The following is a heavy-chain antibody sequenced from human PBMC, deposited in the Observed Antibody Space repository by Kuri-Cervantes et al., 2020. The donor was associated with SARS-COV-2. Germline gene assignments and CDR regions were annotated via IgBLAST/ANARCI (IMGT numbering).Heavy chain of an antibody. CDR1: GYIFTSYY. V-gene: IGHV1-46*01. CDR3: AKGGLYYYDSSGYLDY. CDR2: INPTVGDT. J-gene: IGHJ4*02. D-gene: IGHD3-22*01. Sequence: ASVKVSCKASGYIFTSYYLHWVRQAPGQGLEWMGVINPTVGDTTYAQKFQGRVTMTRDTSTSTVYVELSSLRSEDTAVYYCAKGGLYYYDSSGYLDYWGQGTLVTVSS.